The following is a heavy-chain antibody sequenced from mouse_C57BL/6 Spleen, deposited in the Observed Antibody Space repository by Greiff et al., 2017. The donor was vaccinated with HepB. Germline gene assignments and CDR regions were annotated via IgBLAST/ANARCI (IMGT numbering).Heavy chain of an antibody. CDR1: GFTFSDYG. D-gene: IGHD1-1*01. V-gene: IGHV5-17*01. CDR2: ISSGSSTI. J-gene: IGHJ4*01. Sequence: EVQLVESGGGLVKPGGSLKLSCAASGFTFSDYGMHWVRQAPEKGLEWVAYISSGSSTIYYADTVKGRFTISRDNAKNTLFLQMTSLRSEDTAMYYCARKEYYYGSNYAMDYWGQGTSVTVSS. CDR3: ARKEYYYGSNYAMDY.